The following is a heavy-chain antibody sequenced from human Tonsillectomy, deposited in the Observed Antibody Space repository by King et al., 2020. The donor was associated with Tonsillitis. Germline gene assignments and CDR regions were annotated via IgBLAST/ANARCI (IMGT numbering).Heavy chain of an antibody. V-gene: IGHV4-31*03. Sequence: VQLQESGPGLIKPSQTLSLTCSVSGGSMVSGGYFWSWIRRHPGKGLEWIAYINYSGSTYSNPSLKSRVTISMDTSKSQFSLKLNSVTAADTAVYYCARYRAAGLLDPWGHGTLVTVSS. J-gene: IGHJ5*02. CDR1: GGSMVSGGYF. D-gene: IGHD3-10*01. CDR3: ARYRAAGLLDP. CDR2: INYSGST.